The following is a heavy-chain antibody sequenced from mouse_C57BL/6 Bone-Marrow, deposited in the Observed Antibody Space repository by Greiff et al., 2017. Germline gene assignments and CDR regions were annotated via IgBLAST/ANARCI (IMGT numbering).Heavy chain of an antibody. D-gene: IGHD2-4*01. CDR1: GYTFTDYY. CDR2: INPYNGGT. V-gene: IGHV1-19*01. J-gene: IGHJ4*01. CDR3: ARNYDYRRGAMDY. Sequence: VQLKQSGPVLVKPGASVKMSCKASGYTFTDYYMNWVKQSHGKSLEWIGVINPYNGGTSYNQKFKGKATLTVDKSSSTAYMELNSLTSEDSAVYYCARNYDYRRGAMDYWGQGTSVTVSS.